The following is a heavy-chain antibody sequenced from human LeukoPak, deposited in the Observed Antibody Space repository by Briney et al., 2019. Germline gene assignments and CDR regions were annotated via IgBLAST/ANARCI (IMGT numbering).Heavy chain of an antibody. Sequence: GRSLRLSRTASGFTFGDYAMSWVRQAPGKGLEWVGFIRSKGYGGTTEYAASVKGRFTISRDDSKSMAYLQMNSLKTEDTAIYYCTRDGVVAAPPAHYYYMDVWGKGTTVTISS. CDR1: GFTFGDYA. CDR2: IRSKGYGGTT. D-gene: IGHD2-15*01. V-gene: IGHV3-49*04. CDR3: TRDGVVAAPPAHYYYMDV. J-gene: IGHJ6*03.